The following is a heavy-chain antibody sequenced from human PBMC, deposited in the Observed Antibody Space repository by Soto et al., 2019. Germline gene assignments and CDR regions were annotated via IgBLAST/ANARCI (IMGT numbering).Heavy chain of an antibody. J-gene: IGHJ6*02. CDR2: ITANNVNT. CDR1: GYTFTGYG. D-gene: IGHD3-9*01. Sequence: ASVKVSCKTSGYTFTGYGISWVRQAPGQGLEWMGWITANNVNTNYAQKLQGRVTMTTDTSTSTAYMELRSLRSDDTAVYYCAREVKPARFNYGMDVWGQGTTVTVSS. CDR3: AREVKPARFNYGMDV. V-gene: IGHV1-18*01.